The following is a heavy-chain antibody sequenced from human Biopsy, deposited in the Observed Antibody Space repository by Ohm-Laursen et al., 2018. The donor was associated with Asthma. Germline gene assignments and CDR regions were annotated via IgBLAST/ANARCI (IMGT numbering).Heavy chain of an antibody. J-gene: IGHJ4*02. Sequence: SLRLSCAASGFTFSSYAMSWDRQAPGKGLEWVSAISGSGGSTYYADSVKGRFTISRDNSKNTLYLQMNSLRAEDTAVYYCAKDKRYSGSYFDYWGQGTLVTVSS. V-gene: IGHV3-23*01. CDR2: ISGSGGST. D-gene: IGHD1-26*01. CDR3: AKDKRYSGSYFDY. CDR1: GFTFSSYA.